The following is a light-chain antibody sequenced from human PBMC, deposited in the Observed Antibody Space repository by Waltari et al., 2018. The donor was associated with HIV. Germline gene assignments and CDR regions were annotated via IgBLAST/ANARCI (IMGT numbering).Light chain of an antibody. CDR3: QSYDISLSASVV. CDR1: RSTIGADYD. J-gene: IGLJ2*01. CDR2: GNK. V-gene: IGLV1-40*01. Sequence: QSLLTQPPSVSGAPGQRVTIPCTGSRSTIGADYDVPWYQQIPGTAPKLLISGNKNRPSGVPDRFSASKSGTSASLTISGLQAEDEADYFCQSYDISLSASVVFGGGTRLTVL.